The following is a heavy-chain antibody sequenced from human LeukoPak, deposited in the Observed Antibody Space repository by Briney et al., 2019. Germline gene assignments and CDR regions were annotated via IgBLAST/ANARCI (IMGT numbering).Heavy chain of an antibody. CDR1: GYTFTGYY. D-gene: IGHD3-10*01. CDR3: ARGSGYFDY. Sequence: GASVKVSCKASGYTFTGYYMHWVRQAPGQGLEWMGWINPNSGGTNYAQKFQGRVTMTRNTSISTAYMELSSLRSEDTAVYYCARGSGYFDYWGQGTLVTVSS. J-gene: IGHJ4*02. CDR2: INPNSGGT. V-gene: IGHV1-2*02.